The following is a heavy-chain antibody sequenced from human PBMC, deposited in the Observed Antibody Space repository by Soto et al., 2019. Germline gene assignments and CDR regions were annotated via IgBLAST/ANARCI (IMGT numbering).Heavy chain of an antibody. CDR2: ISAYNGNT. V-gene: IGHV1-18*04. Sequence: QVQLVQSGAEVKKPGASVKVSCKASGYTFTSYGISWVRQAPGQGLEWMGWISAYNGNTNYAQKLQGRVTMTTDTSTSTAYMELRSLRSDDTAVYYCARDDSSSSWYTYYYYGMDVWGQGTTVTVSS. CDR3: ARDDSSSSWYTYYYYGMDV. CDR1: GYTFTSYG. D-gene: IGHD6-13*01. J-gene: IGHJ6*02.